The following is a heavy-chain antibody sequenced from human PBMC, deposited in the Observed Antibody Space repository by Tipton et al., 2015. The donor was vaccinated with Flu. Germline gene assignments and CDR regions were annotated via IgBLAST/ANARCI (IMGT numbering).Heavy chain of an antibody. CDR2: IYTSGST. CDR1: GGSISSYY. CDR3: ARSYGSGSLLLYWYFDL. V-gene: IGHV4-4*07. J-gene: IGHJ2*01. Sequence: TLSLTCTVSGGSISSYYWSWFRQPAGKGLEWIGRIYTSGSTNYNPSLKSRVTMSVDTSKNQFSLKLSSVTAADTAVYYCARSYGSGSLLLYWYFDLWGRGTLVTVSS. D-gene: IGHD3-10*01.